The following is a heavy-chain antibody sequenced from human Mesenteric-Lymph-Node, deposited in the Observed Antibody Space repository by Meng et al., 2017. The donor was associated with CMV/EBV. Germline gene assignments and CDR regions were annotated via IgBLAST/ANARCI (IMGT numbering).Heavy chain of an antibody. V-gene: IGHV3-21*01. CDR3: ARVKVVITGTKYFDY. CDR1: GFTFSSYE. D-gene: IGHD1-7*01. Sequence: GESLKISCAASGFTFSSYEMNWVRQAPGKGLEWVSSIGSTGGFIYYADSVKGRFTISRDNAKKSVYLQMDDLRAEDTAVYYCARVKVVITGTKYFDYWGQGTMVTVSS. J-gene: IGHJ4*02. CDR2: IGSTGGFI.